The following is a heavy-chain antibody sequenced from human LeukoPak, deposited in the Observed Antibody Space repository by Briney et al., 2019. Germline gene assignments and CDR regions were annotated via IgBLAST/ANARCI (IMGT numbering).Heavy chain of an antibody. D-gene: IGHD3-10*01. CDR2: IHSGGST. CDR3: ARGPGSYDWFDP. CDR1: GFTVSSNY. Sequence: GGSLRLSCAVSGFTVSSNYMSWVRQAPGKGLEWVSVIHSGGSTYYADSVKGRFTISRDNAKNMLYLHMNTLRAEDTAVYYCARGPGSYDWFDPWGQGTLVTVSS. V-gene: IGHV3-66*01. J-gene: IGHJ5*02.